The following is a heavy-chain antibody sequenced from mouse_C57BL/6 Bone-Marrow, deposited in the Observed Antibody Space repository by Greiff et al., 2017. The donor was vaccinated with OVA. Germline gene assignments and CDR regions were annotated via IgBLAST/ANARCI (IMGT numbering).Heavy chain of an antibody. CDR2: IDPSDSYT. J-gene: IGHJ4*01. CDR3: ARRYDAMDY. Sequence: VQLQQSGAELVRPGTSVKLSCKASGYTFTSYWMHWVKQRPGQGLEWIGVIDPSDSYTNYNQKFKGKATLTVDTSSSTAYMQLSSLTSEDSAVYYCARRYDAMDYWGQGTSVTVSS. CDR1: GYTFTSYW. V-gene: IGHV1-59*01.